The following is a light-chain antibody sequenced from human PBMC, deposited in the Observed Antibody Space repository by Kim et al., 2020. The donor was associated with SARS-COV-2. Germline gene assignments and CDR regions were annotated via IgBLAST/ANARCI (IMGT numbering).Light chain of an antibody. V-gene: IGKV3-20*01. CDR1: QSVSSTY. CDR3: QHYGNSPYT. Sequence: LSPGDRASLTCMASQSVSSTYLVWYQQKPGQAPRPLIYGAASRATGIPDRFSGSGSGTDFTLTISRLEPEDFAVYYCQHYGNSPYTFGQGTKLEI. CDR2: GAA. J-gene: IGKJ2*01.